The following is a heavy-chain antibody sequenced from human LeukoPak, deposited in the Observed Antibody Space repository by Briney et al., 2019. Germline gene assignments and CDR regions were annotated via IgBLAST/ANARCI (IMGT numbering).Heavy chain of an antibody. J-gene: IGHJ5*02. D-gene: IGHD3-22*01. CDR1: GGSISSYY. Sequence: SSETLSLTCTVSGGSISSYYWSWIRQPPGKGLEWIGYIYYSGSTNYNPSLKSRVTISVDTSKNQFSLKLSSVTAADTAVYYCARERILAYDSSGYYYGWFDPWGQGTLVTVSS. CDR3: ARERILAYDSSGYYYGWFDP. V-gene: IGHV4-59*01. CDR2: IYYSGST.